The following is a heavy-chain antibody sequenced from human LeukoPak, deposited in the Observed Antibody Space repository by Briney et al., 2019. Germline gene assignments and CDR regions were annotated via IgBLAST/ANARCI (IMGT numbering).Heavy chain of an antibody. Sequence: PGGSLRLSCAASGFTFSNAWMSWVRQAPGKGLEWVAVISYDGNNDGSNKYYSDSVKGRFTISRGNSKNTLYLQMNSPRAEDTAVYYCAMPMDTAMVKTKDSWGQGTLVTVSS. CDR2: ISYDGNNDGSNK. J-gene: IGHJ4*02. V-gene: IGHV3-30-3*01. CDR3: AMPMDTAMVKTKDS. CDR1: GFTFSNAW. D-gene: IGHD5-18*01.